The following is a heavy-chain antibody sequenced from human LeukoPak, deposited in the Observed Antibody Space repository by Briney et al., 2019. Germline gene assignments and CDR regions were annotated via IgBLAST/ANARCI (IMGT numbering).Heavy chain of an antibody. CDR1: GFTFSSYS. Sequence: GGSLRLSCAASGFTFSSYSMNWVRQAPGKGLEWVSSIDFTSRYIYNADSVKGRFTTSRDNAKNSLDLQMNSLSAEDTALYFCARDVEYSNIYFYYYIDVWGKGTTVTVSS. V-gene: IGHV3-21*04. D-gene: IGHD6-6*01. J-gene: IGHJ6*03. CDR2: IDFTSRYI. CDR3: ARDVEYSNIYFYYYIDV.